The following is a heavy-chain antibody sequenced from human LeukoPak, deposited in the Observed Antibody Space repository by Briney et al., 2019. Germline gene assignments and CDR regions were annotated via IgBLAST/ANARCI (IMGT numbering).Heavy chain of an antibody. J-gene: IGHJ6*02. Sequence: ASVKVSCKASGYTFTGYYMHWVRQAPGQGLEWMGWINPNSGGTNYAQKFQGRVTMTRDTSISTAYMELSRLRSDDTAVYYRARGEYQLRQRGYYYYGMDVWGQGTTVTVSS. V-gene: IGHV1-2*02. CDR3: ARGEYQLRQRGYYYYGMDV. CDR1: GYTFTGYY. D-gene: IGHD2-2*01. CDR2: INPNSGGT.